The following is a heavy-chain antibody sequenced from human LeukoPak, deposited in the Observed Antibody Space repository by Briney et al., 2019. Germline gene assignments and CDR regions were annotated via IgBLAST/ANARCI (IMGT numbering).Heavy chain of an antibody. CDR3: ARGSWSAADTNIDY. D-gene: IGHD6-13*01. CDR1: GFTLSTYW. CDR2: INSDGSRT. J-gene: IGHJ4*02. Sequence: GGSLRLSCAASGFTLSTYWMHWVRQGPGKGLVWVSCINSDGSRTTYADSVKGRFTISRDNAKNTLYLQMNTLRVEDAAVYYCARGSWSAADTNIDYWGQGTLVTVSS. V-gene: IGHV3-74*01.